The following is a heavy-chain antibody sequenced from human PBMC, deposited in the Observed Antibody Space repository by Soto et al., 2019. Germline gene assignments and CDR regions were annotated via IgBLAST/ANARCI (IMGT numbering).Heavy chain of an antibody. V-gene: IGHV4-59*02. CDR2: SYYSGTT. D-gene: IGHD6-13*01. CDR1: GGSVSSHY. J-gene: IGHJ5*02. CDR3: ARVDAISSNWSLSSSAP. Sequence: QVQLQESGPGLVKPSETLSLTCTVSGGSVSSHYWSWIRQPPGKGLEWIGHSYYSGTTKYNASFKSRVTISIDTSKNQFSLKLTSVTAADTAVYHSARVDAISSNWSLSSSAPWGQGTLVTVSS.